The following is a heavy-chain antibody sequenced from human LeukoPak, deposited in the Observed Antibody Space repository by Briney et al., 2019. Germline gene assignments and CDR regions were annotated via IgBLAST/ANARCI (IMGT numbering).Heavy chain of an antibody. V-gene: IGHV3-74*01. CDR2: INSDGSST. CDR1: GLTSSNHW. CDR3: AKDIGVGYCNGCLFDY. J-gene: IGHJ4*02. D-gene: IGHD2-15*01. Sequence: GSLRLSCVASGLTSSNHWMHWVRQAPGKGLLWVSSINSDGSSTIYADSVKGRFSISRDNAKNTVYLQMNSLRTEDTASYYCAKDIGVGYCNGCLFDYWGQGTLVTVSS.